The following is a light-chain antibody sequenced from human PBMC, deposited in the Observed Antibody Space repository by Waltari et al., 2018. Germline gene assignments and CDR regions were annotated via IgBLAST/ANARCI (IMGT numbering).Light chain of an antibody. Sequence: SYVLTQPPSVSVAPGKTASISCGGDNIGSKSVHWDQKKPGQGPVMVIYEDNERPSGAPDRFCGHSAGHTATLTISRVEAGDEADYYCQVWDSVSDHYVFGIGTRVTVL. V-gene: IGLV3-21*04. CDR1: NIGSKS. CDR3: QVWDSVSDHYV. CDR2: EDN. J-gene: IGLJ1*01.